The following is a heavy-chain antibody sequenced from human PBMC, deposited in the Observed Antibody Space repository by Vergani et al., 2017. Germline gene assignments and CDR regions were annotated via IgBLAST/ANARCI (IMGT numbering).Heavy chain of an antibody. Sequence: QVQLVQSGAEVKKPGASVKVSCKASGYTFTSYGISWVRQAPGQGLEWMGWISTYNGNTNYAHKLQGRVTMTTDTSKSTAYMELRSLRSDDTAVYYWARDRDVAAAGVNWFDPWGQGTLVTVSS. CDR3: ARDRDVAAAGVNWFDP. J-gene: IGHJ5*02. V-gene: IGHV1-18*04. D-gene: IGHD6-13*01. CDR2: ISTYNGNT. CDR1: GYTFTSYG.